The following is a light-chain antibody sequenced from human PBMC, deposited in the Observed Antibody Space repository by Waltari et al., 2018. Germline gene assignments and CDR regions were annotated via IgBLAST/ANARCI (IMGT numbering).Light chain of an antibody. CDR3: SSYTSSSTF. CDR1: SSDVGGYNH. CDR2: EVS. Sequence: QSALTQPASVSGSPGQSITISCTGTSSDVGGYNHVSWCQQHPGKAPKLMIYEVSNRPSGVSNRFSGSKSGNTASLTISGLQAEDEADYYCSSYTSSSTFFGTGTKVTVL. V-gene: IGLV2-14*01. J-gene: IGLJ1*01.